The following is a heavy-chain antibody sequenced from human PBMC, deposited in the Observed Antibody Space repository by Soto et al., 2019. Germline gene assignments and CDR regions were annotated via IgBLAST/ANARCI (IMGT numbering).Heavy chain of an antibody. Sequence: ASVKVSCKASGYTLTSYGISWVRQAPGQGLEWMGWISAYNGNTNYAQKLQGRVTMTADTSTSTAYMELRSMRSDDTAVYCCARESARPDAFDIWGQGTMVTVSS. J-gene: IGHJ3*02. D-gene: IGHD6-6*01. CDR2: ISAYNGNT. CDR3: ARESARPDAFDI. CDR1: GYTLTSYG. V-gene: IGHV1-18*01.